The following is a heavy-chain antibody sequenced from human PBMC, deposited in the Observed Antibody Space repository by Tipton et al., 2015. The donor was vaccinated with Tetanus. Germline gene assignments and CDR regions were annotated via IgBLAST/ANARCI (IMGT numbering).Heavy chain of an antibody. J-gene: IGHJ4*02. V-gene: IGHV4-59*12. CDR2: IYYSGST. Sequence: TLSLTCTVSGGSISSYYWSWIRQPPGKGLEWIGYIYYSGSTNYNPSLKSRVTISVDTSKNQFSLKLSSVTAADTAVYYCARRGGYYYGSGSYPFGYWGQGTLVTVSS. CDR1: GGSISSYY. D-gene: IGHD3-10*01. CDR3: ARRGGYYYGSGSYPFGY.